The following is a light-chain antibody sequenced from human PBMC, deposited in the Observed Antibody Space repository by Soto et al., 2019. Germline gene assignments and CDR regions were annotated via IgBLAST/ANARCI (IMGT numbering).Light chain of an antibody. V-gene: IGLV2-23*02. Sequence: QSVLTQPASVSGSPGQSITISCTRTSSDVGSYNFVSWYQQHPGKAPKVLIYEVTKRPSGVSNRFSGSKSGNTASLTISGLQADEEADYYCCAGAGIGTYVFGTGTKVTV. J-gene: IGLJ1*01. CDR2: EVT. CDR1: SSDVGSYNF. CDR3: CAGAGIGTYV.